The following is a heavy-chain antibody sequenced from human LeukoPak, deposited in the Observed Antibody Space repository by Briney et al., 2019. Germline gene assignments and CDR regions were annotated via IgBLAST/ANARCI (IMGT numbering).Heavy chain of an antibody. D-gene: IGHD3-10*01. CDR3: ARGGYYGSGSYRPPLDY. Sequence: GSLRLSCAASGFTFSSYAMHWVRQAPGKGLEWVAVISYDGSNKYYADSVKGRFTISRDNSKNTLYLQMNSLRAEDTAVYYCARGGYYGSGSYRPPLDYWGQGTLVTVSS. V-gene: IGHV3-30-3*01. J-gene: IGHJ4*02. CDR1: GFTFSSYA. CDR2: ISYDGSNK.